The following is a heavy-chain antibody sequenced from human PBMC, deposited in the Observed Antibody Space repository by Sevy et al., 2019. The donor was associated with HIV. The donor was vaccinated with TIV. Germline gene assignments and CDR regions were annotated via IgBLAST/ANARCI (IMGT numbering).Heavy chain of an antibody. V-gene: IGHV3-23*01. CDR1: GFTFSSYA. CDR2: ISGSGGST. Sequence: GGSLRLSCAASGFTFSSYAMSWVRQAPGKGLEWVSAISGSGGSTYYADSVKGRFTISRDNSKNTLYLQMNSLRAEDTAVYYCAKDSFASAETYYDFWSGYGYAFDIWGQGTMVTVSS. J-gene: IGHJ3*02. CDR3: AKDSFASAETYYDFWSGYGYAFDI. D-gene: IGHD3-3*01.